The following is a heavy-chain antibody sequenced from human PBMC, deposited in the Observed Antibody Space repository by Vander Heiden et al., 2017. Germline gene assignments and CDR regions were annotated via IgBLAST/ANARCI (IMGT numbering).Heavy chain of an antibody. CDR3: ARHVDGSGGLGDFDY. D-gene: IGHD2-15*01. J-gene: IGHJ4*02. V-gene: IGHV4-39*01. CDR2: LSYSGST. CDR1: GGPINISGYY. Sequence: QLQLQESGPGLVKPSQPLSLTCTVSGGPINISGYYWGWIRRPPGKGLEWIGSLSYSGSTYYSPSLKSRVTISVDTSKNQFSLKLSSVTAADTAVYYCARHVDGSGGLGDFDYWGQGTLVIVSS.